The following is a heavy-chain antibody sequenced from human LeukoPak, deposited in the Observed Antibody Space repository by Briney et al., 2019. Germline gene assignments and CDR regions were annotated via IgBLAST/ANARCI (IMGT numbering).Heavy chain of an antibody. CDR3: AKVGYDYIWGSYRAYYFDY. CDR2: ISGSGGST. V-gene: IGHV3-23*01. D-gene: IGHD3-16*02. Sequence: GGSLRLSCAASGFTFSSYAMSWVRQAPGKGLEWVSAISGSGGSTYYADSVKGRFTISRDNSQNTPYLQMNSLRAEDTAVYYCAKVGYDYIWGSYRAYYFDYWGQGTLVTVSS. CDR1: GFTFSSYA. J-gene: IGHJ4*02.